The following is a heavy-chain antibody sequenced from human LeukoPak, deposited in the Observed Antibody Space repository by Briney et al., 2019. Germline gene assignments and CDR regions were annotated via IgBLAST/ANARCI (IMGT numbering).Heavy chain of an antibody. V-gene: IGHV4-34*01. D-gene: IGHD4-17*01. J-gene: IGHJ4*02. CDR3: ARGQSPHTVTTHNYFDY. CDR1: GGSFSGYY. CDR2: INHSGST. Sequence: SETLSLTCAVYGGSFSGYYWSWIRQPPGKGLEWIGEINHSGSTNYNPSLKSRVTISVDTSKNQFSLKLSSVTAADTAVYYCARGQSPHTVTTHNYFDYWGQGTLVTVSS.